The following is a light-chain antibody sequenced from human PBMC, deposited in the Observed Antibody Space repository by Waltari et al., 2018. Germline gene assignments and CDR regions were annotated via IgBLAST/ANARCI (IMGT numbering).Light chain of an antibody. CDR2: DAS. J-gene: IGKJ1*01. Sequence: ELVLTQSPATLSLSPGAGATLSCRASQSVSSQLVWYQQKRGQAPRLLIYDASNRATGIPARFSGSGSGTDFTLTISSLEPEDFAVYYCQQCNNSPPTFGQGTKVEIK. CDR3: QQCNNSPPT. V-gene: IGKV3-11*01. CDR1: QSVSSQ.